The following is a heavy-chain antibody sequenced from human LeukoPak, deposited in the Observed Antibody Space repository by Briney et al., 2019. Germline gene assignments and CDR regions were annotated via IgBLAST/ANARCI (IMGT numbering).Heavy chain of an antibody. J-gene: IGHJ4*02. CDR3: AKQSAESFAQLDGDFDY. CDR1: GFTFSSYG. CDR2: IRYDGSNK. Sequence: GGSLRLSCAASGFTFSSYGMHWVRQAPGKGLEWVAFIRYDGSNKYYADSVKGRFTISRDNSKNTLYLQMNSLRAEDTAVYYCAKQSAESFAQLDGDFDYWGQGTLVTVSS. V-gene: IGHV3-30*02. D-gene: IGHD6-6*01.